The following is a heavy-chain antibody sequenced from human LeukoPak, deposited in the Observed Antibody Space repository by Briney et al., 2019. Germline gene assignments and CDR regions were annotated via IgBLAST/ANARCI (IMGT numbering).Heavy chain of an antibody. Sequence: SETLSLTCTVSGGSISSYYWSWIRQPAGKGLEWVGRIYTSGSPNYNPSLKSRVTMSVDTSQNQFSLKLSSVTAADTAVYYCARDSSGQWLVRGLGYYYYGMDVWGQGTTVTVSS. CDR3: ARDSSGQWLVRGLGYYYYGMDV. D-gene: IGHD6-19*01. V-gene: IGHV4-4*07. CDR2: IYTSGSP. CDR1: GGSISSYY. J-gene: IGHJ6*02.